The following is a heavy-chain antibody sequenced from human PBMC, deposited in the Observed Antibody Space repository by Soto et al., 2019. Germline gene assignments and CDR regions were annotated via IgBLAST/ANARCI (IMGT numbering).Heavy chain of an antibody. V-gene: IGHV1-69*12. CDR1: GGTFSSYA. J-gene: IGHJ6*02. D-gene: IGHD1-20*01. CDR3: AYNNWGYYYYVVDV. CDR2: IIPIFGTA. Sequence: QVQLVQSGAEVKKPGSSVKVSCKASGGTFSSYAISWVRQAPGQGLEWMGGIIPIFGTANYTQNFQGRVTITADESTSTAYMELTSLRSEDTAIYYCAYNNWGYYYYVVDVWGQGTTVTVSS.